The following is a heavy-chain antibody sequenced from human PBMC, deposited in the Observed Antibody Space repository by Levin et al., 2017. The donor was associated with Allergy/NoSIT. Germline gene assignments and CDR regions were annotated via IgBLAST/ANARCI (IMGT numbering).Heavy chain of an antibody. CDR1: GFTFSSYW. J-gene: IGHJ4*02. Sequence: GESLKISCAASGFTFSSYWMHWVRQAPGKGLVWVSRINSDGSSTSYADSVKGRFTISRDNAKNTLYLQMNSLRAEDTAVYYCAREGLYYDILTGYYSAGYFDYWGQGTLVTVSS. D-gene: IGHD3-9*01. V-gene: IGHV3-74*01. CDR2: INSDGSST. CDR3: AREGLYYDILTGYYSAGYFDY.